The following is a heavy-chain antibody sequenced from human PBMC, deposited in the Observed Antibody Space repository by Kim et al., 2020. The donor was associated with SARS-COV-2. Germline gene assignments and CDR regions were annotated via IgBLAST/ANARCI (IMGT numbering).Heavy chain of an antibody. Sequence: ASVKVSCKASGYTFTSYYMHWVRQAPGQGLEWMGIINPSGGSTSYAQKFQGRVTMTRDTSTSTVYMELSSLRSEDTAVYYCARENIAAAGNTYYYYGMDVWGQGTTVTVSS. V-gene: IGHV1-46*01. CDR3: ARENIAAAGNTYYYYGMDV. CDR1: GYTFTSYY. CDR2: INPSGGST. D-gene: IGHD6-13*01. J-gene: IGHJ6*02.